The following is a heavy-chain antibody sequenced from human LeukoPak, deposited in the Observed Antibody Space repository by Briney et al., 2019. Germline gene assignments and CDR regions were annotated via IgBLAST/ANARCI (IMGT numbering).Heavy chain of an antibody. CDR3: AKYRTTNAPPRNFDY. CDR1: GFTFSSYA. J-gene: IGHJ4*02. Sequence: GGSLRLSCAASGFTFSSYAMSWVRQAPGKGLEWVSGISGSDGSTYYADSVKGRFTISRDNSNNTLYLQMNSLRADDTAVYYCAKYRTTNAPPRNFDYWGQGTLVTASS. V-gene: IGHV3-23*01. CDR2: ISGSDGST. D-gene: IGHD1-14*01.